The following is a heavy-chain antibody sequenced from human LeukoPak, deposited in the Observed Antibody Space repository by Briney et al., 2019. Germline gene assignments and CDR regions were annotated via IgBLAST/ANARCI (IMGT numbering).Heavy chain of an antibody. V-gene: IGHV3-9*01. CDR1: GFTFDDYA. D-gene: IGHD6-13*01. CDR3: AKDMAYSSSWYYFDY. Sequence: GRSLRLSCAASGFTFDDYAMHWVRQASGKGLEWVSGISWNCGSIGYADSVKDRFTISRDNAKNSLYLQMNSLRAEDTALYYCAKDMAYSSSWYYFDYWGQGTLVTVSS. J-gene: IGHJ4*02. CDR2: ISWNCGSI.